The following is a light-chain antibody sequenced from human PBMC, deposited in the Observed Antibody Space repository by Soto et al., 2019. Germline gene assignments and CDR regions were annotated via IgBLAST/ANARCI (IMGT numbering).Light chain of an antibody. CDR2: EVV. CDR3: KSYAGSNTYV. CDR1: NNDIGVYDF. J-gene: IGLJ1*01. V-gene: IGLV2-8*01. Sequence: HSALTKPPSASGSPGQSVTISCTGTNNDIGVYDFVSWYQHHPGKAPRLIIYEVVQRPSGVPDRFYGSKSGNTASLTXXGLQAADEADYFCKSYAGSNTYVFGSGTKVTVI.